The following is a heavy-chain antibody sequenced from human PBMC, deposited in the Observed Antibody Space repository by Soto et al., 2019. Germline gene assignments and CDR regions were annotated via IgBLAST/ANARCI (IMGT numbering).Heavy chain of an antibody. CDR1: GFTFSSYA. CDR3: ARGRRITMVRGATGAFDI. CDR2: ISYDGSNK. V-gene: IGHV3-30-3*01. D-gene: IGHD3-10*01. J-gene: IGHJ3*02. Sequence: QVQLVESGGGVVQPGRSLRLSCAASGFTFSSYAMHWVRQAPGKGLEWVAVISYDGSNKLYADSVKGRFTISRDNSKNTLYLQMNNLRAEDTAVYYCARGRRITMVRGATGAFDIWGQGTMVTVSS.